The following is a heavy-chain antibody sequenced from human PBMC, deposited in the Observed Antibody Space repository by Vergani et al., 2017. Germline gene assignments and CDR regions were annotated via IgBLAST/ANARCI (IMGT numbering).Heavy chain of an antibody. D-gene: IGHD6-6*01. CDR2: IDYSGST. CDR1: GGSISSYY. Sequence: QVQLQESGPGLVKPSETLSLTCTVSGGSISSYYWSWIRQPPGKGLEWIGYIDYSGSTNYNPSLKSRVTISVDTSKNQFSLKLSSVTAADTAVYYCARIGAARRRYFDLWGRGTLVTVSS. CDR3: ARIGAARRRYFDL. J-gene: IGHJ2*01. V-gene: IGHV4-59*01.